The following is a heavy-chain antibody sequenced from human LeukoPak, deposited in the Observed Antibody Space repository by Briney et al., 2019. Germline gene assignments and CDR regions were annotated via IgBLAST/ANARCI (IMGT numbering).Heavy chain of an antibody. Sequence: ASVKVSCKASGYTFTSYGISWVRQAPGQGLEWMGWISAYNGNTNYAQKLQGRVTMTTDASTSTAYMELRSLRSDDTAVYYCARDLGSWYYYNVDYWGQGTLVTVSS. D-gene: IGHD6-13*01. CDR1: GYTFTSYG. CDR2: ISAYNGNT. V-gene: IGHV1-18*01. CDR3: ARDLGSWYYYNVDY. J-gene: IGHJ4*02.